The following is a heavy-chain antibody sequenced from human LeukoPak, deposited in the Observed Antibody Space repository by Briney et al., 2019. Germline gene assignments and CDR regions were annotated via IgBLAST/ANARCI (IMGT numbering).Heavy chain of an antibody. CDR2: IYYSGST. V-gene: IGHV4-30-4*08. Sequence: PSETLSLTCTVSGVSISSGDYYWRWIRQPPGKGLEWIVYIYYSGSTYYNPSLNRRVTISVDTSKNQFSLKLSSVTAADTAVYYCAMEEGGWGFDYWGQGTLVTVSS. CDR3: AMEEGGWGFDY. CDR1: GVSISSGDYY. J-gene: IGHJ4*02. D-gene: IGHD6-19*01.